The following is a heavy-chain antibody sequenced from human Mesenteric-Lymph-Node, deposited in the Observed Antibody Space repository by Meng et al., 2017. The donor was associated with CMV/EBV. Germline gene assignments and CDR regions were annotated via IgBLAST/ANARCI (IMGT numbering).Heavy chain of an antibody. CDR3: ATGRTDSLVGTIFVGGYYYGMDV. Sequence: GESLKISCKASGYTFTSYGISWVRQAPGQGLEWMGWISAYNGNTNYAQKLQGRVTMTRDTSTSTVYMELSSLRSEDTAVYYCATGRTDSLVGTIFVGGYYYGMDVWGQGTTVTVSS. D-gene: IGHD1-26*01. CDR2: ISAYNGNT. CDR1: GYTFTSYG. J-gene: IGHJ6*02. V-gene: IGHV1-18*01.